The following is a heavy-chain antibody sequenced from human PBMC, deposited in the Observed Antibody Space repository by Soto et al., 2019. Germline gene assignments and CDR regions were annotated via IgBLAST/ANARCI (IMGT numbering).Heavy chain of an antibody. V-gene: IGHV4-39*01. D-gene: IGHD3-16*01. CDR2: IYYRSNP. CDR1: DDSINSDKYY. Sequence: QLQLQESGPGLVKPSETLSLTCSVSDDSINSDKYYWGWIRQPPGKGLEWIGSIYYRSNPYYNPSLQPRVTLSLDKSRSQFSLMPKSVTPAASAVYFCARLGGLATISYYFDFWGPGALGTGSS. CDR3: ARLGGLATISYYFDF. J-gene: IGHJ4*02.